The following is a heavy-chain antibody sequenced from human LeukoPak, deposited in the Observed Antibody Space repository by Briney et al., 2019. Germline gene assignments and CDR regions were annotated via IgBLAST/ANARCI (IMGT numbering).Heavy chain of an antibody. J-gene: IGHJ3*02. D-gene: IGHD2-21*02. CDR3: ARGGTIYCGGDCYGAFDI. CDR1: GGSISSYY. Sequence: SETLSLTCTVSGGSISSYYWSWIRQPPGKGLEWIGYIYYSGSTNYNPSLKSRVTISVDTSKNQFSLKLSSVTAADTAVYYCARGGTIYCGGDCYGAFDIWGQGTMVTVSS. V-gene: IGHV4-59*01. CDR2: IYYSGST.